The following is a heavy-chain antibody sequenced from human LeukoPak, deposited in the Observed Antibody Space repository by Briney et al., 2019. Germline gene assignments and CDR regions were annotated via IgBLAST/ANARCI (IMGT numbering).Heavy chain of an antibody. V-gene: IGHV4-39*01. D-gene: IGHD2-2*03. CDR1: GGSISSSTYY. Sequence: SEALSLTCTVSGGSISSSTYYWGWIRQPPGKGLEWIGNIYFSGSTYYNPSLKGRVTISLDTSKNQFSLKLYSVTAADTSVYYCARHSGYCTSTSCYEIDYWGQGTLVTVSS. CDR3: ARHSGYCTSTSCYEIDY. J-gene: IGHJ4*02. CDR2: IYFSGST.